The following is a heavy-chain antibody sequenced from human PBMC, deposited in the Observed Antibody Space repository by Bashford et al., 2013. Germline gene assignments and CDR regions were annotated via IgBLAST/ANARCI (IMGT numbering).Heavy chain of an antibody. CDR1: GYTFTSYD. J-gene: IGHJ1*01. D-gene: IGHD3-10*01. CDR3: ARLSRGDPERFQH. CDR2: MNPNSGNT. V-gene: IGHV1-8*01. Sequence: ASVKVSCKASGYTFTSYDINWVRQATGQGLEWVGWMNPNSGNTGYAQKFQGRVTMTRNTSISTAYMELSSLTSEDTAVYYCARLSRGDPERFQHWGQGTQVTVSS.